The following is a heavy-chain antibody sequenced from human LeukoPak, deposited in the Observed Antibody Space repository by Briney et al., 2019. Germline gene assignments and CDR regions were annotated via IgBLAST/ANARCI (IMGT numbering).Heavy chain of an antibody. Sequence: GGSLRLSCAASGFTFSSYSMNWVRQAPGKGLEWISYISSSSSTIYYADSVKGRFTISRDNAKNSLYLQMNSLRAEDTAVYYCARTVSGFDAFDIWGQGTMVTVSS. J-gene: IGHJ3*02. CDR2: ISSSSSTI. CDR1: GFTFSSYS. V-gene: IGHV3-48*01. CDR3: ARTVSGFDAFDI. D-gene: IGHD3-22*01.